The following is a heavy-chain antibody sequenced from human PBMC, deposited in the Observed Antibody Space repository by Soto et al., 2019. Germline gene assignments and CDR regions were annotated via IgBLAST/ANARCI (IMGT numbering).Heavy chain of an antibody. V-gene: IGHV3-21*01. CDR2: ISSSSSYI. CDR3: ATISYSSSSFDY. CDR1: GFTFSRYS. Sequence: GWSLRLSCAASGFTFSRYSMNWVRQAPGKGLEWVSSISSSSSYIYYADSVKGRFTISRDNAKNSLYLQMNSLRAEDTAVYYCATISYSSSSFDYWGQGTLVTVSS. J-gene: IGHJ4*02. D-gene: IGHD6-6*01.